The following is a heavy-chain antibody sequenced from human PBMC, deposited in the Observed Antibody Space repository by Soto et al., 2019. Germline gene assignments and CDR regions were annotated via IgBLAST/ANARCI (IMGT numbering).Heavy chain of an antibody. CDR2: ISSSGSTI. D-gene: IGHD6-19*01. CDR1: GFTFSSYS. Sequence: GGSLRLSCAASGFTFSSYSMNWVRQAPGKGLEWVSYISSSGSTIYCPDSMKGRFTISRDNAKNSLYLQMDSLRAEDTAVYYCAKGGRQWLVTSDFNYWGQGA. CDR3: AKGGRQWLVTSDFNY. V-gene: IGHV3-48*01. J-gene: IGHJ4*02.